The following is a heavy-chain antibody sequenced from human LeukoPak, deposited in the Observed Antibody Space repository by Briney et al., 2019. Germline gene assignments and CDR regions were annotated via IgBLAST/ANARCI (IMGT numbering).Heavy chain of an antibody. Sequence: GGSLRLSCAASGFTVSSNYMSWVRQAPGKGLEWVGRIRSRANNYATTYAASVKGRFTISRDDSENTAYLLMNSLKTEDTAVYYCTTSYDSSGYLRGYWGQGTLVTVSS. D-gene: IGHD3-22*01. CDR2: IRSRANNYAT. V-gene: IGHV3-73*01. CDR3: TTSYDSSGYLRGY. CDR1: GFTVSSNY. J-gene: IGHJ4*02.